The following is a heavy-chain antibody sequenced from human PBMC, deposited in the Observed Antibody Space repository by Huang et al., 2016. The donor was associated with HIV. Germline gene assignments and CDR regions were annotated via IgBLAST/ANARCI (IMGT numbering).Heavy chain of an antibody. CDR3: VRDPRIQSWLNYFDY. Sequence: EVQLVESGGGLVQPGGSLRLSCAASGFTFSSYWMHWVRQVPGKGRVGVSRINSDGSSSGYADSVKGRFTISRDNAKNTVNLQMNSLRVEDTGVYYCVRDPRIQSWLNYFDYWGQGTLVSVSS. CDR1: GFTFSSYW. V-gene: IGHV3-74*01. D-gene: IGHD3-22*01. J-gene: IGHJ4*02. CDR2: INSDGSSS.